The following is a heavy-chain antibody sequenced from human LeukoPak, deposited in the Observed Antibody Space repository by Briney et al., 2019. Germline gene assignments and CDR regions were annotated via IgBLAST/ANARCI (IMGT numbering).Heavy chain of an antibody. Sequence: GGSLRLSCAASGFTFSSYSMNWVRQAPGKGLGWVSSISSSSSYIYYADSVKGRFTISRDNAKSSLYLQMDSLRAEDTAVYYCARDPYSGNYGAYYYYMDVWGKGTTVTISS. J-gene: IGHJ6*03. CDR2: ISSSSSYI. V-gene: IGHV3-21*01. CDR1: GFTFSSYS. D-gene: IGHD1-26*01. CDR3: ARDPYSGNYGAYYYYMDV.